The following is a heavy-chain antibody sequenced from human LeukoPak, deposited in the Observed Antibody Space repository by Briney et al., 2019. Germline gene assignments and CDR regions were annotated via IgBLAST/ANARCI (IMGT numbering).Heavy chain of an antibody. CDR1: GFTFSSYG. Sequence: GGSLRLSCAVSGFTFSSYGMHWVRQAPGKGLEWVAFIRYDGSNKYYADSVKGRFTISRDNSKNTLYLQMNSLRAEDTAVSYCAEGSGSHPHFHCRGQGTLFTVSS. J-gene: IGHJ4*02. D-gene: IGHD3-10*01. CDR3: AEGSGSHPHFHC. V-gene: IGHV3-30*02. CDR2: IRYDGSNK.